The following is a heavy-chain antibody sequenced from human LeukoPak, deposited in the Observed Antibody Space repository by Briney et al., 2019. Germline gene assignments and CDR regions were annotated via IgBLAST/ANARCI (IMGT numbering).Heavy chain of an antibody. CDR1: GYTFTSYG. V-gene: IGHV1-18*01. J-gene: IGHJ6*03. CDR2: ISAYNGNT. D-gene: IGHD3-10*01. Sequence: ASVKVSCKASGYTFTSYGISWVRQAPGQGLEWMGWISAYNGNTNYAQKLQGRVTMTTDTSTSTAYMELRSLRSDDTAVYYCARVCGITMVRSVGYYYYYMDVWGKGTTVTVSS. CDR3: ARVCGITMVRSVGYYYYYMDV.